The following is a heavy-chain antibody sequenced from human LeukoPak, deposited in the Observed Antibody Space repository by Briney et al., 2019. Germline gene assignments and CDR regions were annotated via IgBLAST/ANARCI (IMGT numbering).Heavy chain of an antibody. CDR1: GFIFNNYA. J-gene: IGHJ4*02. V-gene: IGHV3-9*01. CDR2: ISWNSGSI. Sequence: GGSLRLSCAGSGFIFNNYAMHWVRQPPGKGLEWVSGISWNSGSIDYADSVKGRFTVSRDNAKNSLFLQMNSLRVEDTAVYYCAREVVIVVEPAANTIDYWGQGTRVTVSS. CDR3: AREVVIVVEPAANTIDY. D-gene: IGHD2-2*01.